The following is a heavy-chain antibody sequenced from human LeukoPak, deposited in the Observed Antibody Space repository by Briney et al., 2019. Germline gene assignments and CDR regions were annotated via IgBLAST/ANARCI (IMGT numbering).Heavy chain of an antibody. CDR3: ARVLRIVVVPDAFDI. CDR2: ISSSSSTI. CDR1: GFTFRSYS. J-gene: IGHJ3*02. V-gene: IGHV3-48*01. D-gene: IGHD3-22*01. Sequence: GGSLRLSCAASGFTFRSYSMNWVRQAPGKGLEWVSYISSSSSTIYYTDSVKGRFTISRDNAKNSLYLQMNSLRAEDTAVYYCARVLRIVVVPDAFDIWGQGTMVTVSS.